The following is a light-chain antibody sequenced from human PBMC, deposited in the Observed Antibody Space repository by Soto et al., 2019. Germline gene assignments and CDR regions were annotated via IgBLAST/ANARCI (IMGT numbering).Light chain of an antibody. CDR1: QSISSW. V-gene: IGKV1-5*01. Sequence: DIQMTQSPSTLSASVGDRVTITCRASQSISSWLAWYQQKPGKAPKLLIYDASSLESGVPSRFSGSGSGTDFTLTISSLQPEDSATYYCQQAGSFGGGTKVDIK. CDR3: QQAGS. CDR2: DAS. J-gene: IGKJ4*01.